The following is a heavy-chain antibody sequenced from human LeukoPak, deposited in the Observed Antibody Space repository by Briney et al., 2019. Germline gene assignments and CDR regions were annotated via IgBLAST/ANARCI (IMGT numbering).Heavy chain of an antibody. D-gene: IGHD3-3*01. J-gene: IGHJ5*02. CDR2: IIPIFGTA. CDR1: GGTFSSYA. CDR3: ARGQRYDFWSGYYEWFDP. V-gene: IGHV1-69*13. Sequence: VASVKVSCKASGGTFSSYAISWVRQAPGQGLEWMGGIIPIFGTANYAQKFQGRVTITADESTSTAYMELSSLRSEDTAVYYCARGQRYDFWSGYYEWFDPWGQGTLVTVSS.